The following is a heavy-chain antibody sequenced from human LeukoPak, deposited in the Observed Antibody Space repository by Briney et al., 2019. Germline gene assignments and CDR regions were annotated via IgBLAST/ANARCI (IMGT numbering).Heavy chain of an antibody. D-gene: IGHD2-2*01. CDR3: ARETSIVVVPAANSRGWFDP. V-gene: IGHV3-21*01. Sequence: GGSLRLSCAASGFTFSSYSMNWVRQAPGKGLEWVSSISSSSSYIYYADSVKGRFTISRDNAKNSLYLQMNSLRAKDTAVYYCARETSIVVVPAANSRGWFDPWGQGTLVTVSS. J-gene: IGHJ5*02. CDR2: ISSSSSYI. CDR1: GFTFSSYS.